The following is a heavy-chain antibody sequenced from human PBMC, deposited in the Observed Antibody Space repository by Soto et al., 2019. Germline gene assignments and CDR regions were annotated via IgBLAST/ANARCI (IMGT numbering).Heavy chain of an antibody. J-gene: IGHJ3*02. D-gene: IGHD1-26*01. CDR1: VDSFSVDA. V-gene: IGHV1-69*06. CDR2: IIPIFGTA. Sequence: FLVKVSRKAAVDSFSVDAGSWLRQANRQGLEWMGGIIPIFGTANYAQKFQGRVTITADKSTSTAYMELSSLRSEDTAVYYCAKITVGAPIYALDDALDIWGQGTMVTVS. CDR3: AKITVGAPIYALDDALDI.